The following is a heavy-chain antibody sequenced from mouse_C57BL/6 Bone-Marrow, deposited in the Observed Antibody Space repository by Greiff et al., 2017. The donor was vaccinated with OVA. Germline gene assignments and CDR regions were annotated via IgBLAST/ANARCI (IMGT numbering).Heavy chain of an antibody. D-gene: IGHD2-4*01. J-gene: IGHJ3*01. CDR1: GFTFTDYY. CDR3: AILYDYDAWFAY. Sequence: EVKVVESGGGLVQPGGSLSLSCAASGFTFTDYYMSWVRQPPGKALEWLGFIRNKANGYTTEYSASVKGRFTISRDNSQSILYLQMNALRAEDSATYYCAILYDYDAWFAYWGQGTLVTVSA. V-gene: IGHV7-3*01. CDR2: IRNKANGYTT.